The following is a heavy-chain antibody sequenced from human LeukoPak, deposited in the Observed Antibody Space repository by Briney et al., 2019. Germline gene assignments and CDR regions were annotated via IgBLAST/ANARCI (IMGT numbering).Heavy chain of an antibody. D-gene: IGHD3-10*01. Sequence: GGSLRLSCEGSGFSFSSYWMTWVRQLPGKGPEWVANIRQDESERYFADSVKGRFTISRDNAKKSVYLHMSSLRAEDTALYYCARLSAYYYGSYFYYYLDVWGKGTTVTVSS. CDR1: GFSFSSYW. CDR3: ARLSAYYYGSYFYYYLDV. J-gene: IGHJ6*03. V-gene: IGHV3-7*01. CDR2: IRQDESER.